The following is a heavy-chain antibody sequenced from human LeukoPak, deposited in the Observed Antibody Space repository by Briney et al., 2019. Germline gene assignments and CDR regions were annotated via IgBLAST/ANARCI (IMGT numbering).Heavy chain of an antibody. V-gene: IGHV1-46*01. D-gene: IGHD3-3*01. CDR3: ARGPWLRFLEWLSPNFDY. CDR2: INPSGGST. J-gene: IGHJ4*02. Sequence: GASVKVSCKASGYTFTSYYMHWVRQAPGQGLEWMGIINPSGGSTSYAQKFQGRVTMTRDMSTSTVYMELSSLRSEDTAVYYCARGPWLRFLEWLSPNFDYWGQGTLATVSS. CDR1: GYTFTSYY.